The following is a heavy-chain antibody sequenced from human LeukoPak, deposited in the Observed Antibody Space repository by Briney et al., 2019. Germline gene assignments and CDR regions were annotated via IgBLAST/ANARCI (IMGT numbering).Heavy chain of an antibody. Sequence: GRSLRLSCAASGFTFSSYSMNWVRQAPGKGLEWVSYISSSSSTIYYADSVKGRFTISRDNAKNSLYLQMNSLRAEDTAVYYCASAVVATSYWGQGTLVTVSS. CDR3: ASAVVATSY. D-gene: IGHD5-12*01. CDR2: ISSSSSTI. J-gene: IGHJ4*02. CDR1: GFTFSSYS. V-gene: IGHV3-48*01.